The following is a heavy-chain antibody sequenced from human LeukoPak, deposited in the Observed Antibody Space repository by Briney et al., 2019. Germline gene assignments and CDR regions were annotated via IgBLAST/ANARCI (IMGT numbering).Heavy chain of an antibody. J-gene: IGHJ3*02. V-gene: IGHV4-59*01. CDR3: ARGRAPDAFDI. CDR2: IYYSGST. CDR1: GGSISSYY. Sequence: SETLSLTCTVSGGSISSYYWSWIRQPPGKGLEWIGYIYYSGSTNYNPSLKSRVTISVDTSKNQFSLKLSSMTAADTAVYYCARGRAPDAFDIWGQGTMVTVSS.